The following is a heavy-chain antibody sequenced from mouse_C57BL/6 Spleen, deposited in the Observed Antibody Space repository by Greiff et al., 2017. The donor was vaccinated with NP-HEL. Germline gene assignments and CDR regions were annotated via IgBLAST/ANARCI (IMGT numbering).Heavy chain of an antibody. V-gene: IGHV1-64*01. D-gene: IGHD2-4*01. J-gene: IGHJ2*01. Sequence: QVQLQQPGAELVKPGASVKLSCKASGYTFTSYWMHWVKQRPGQGLEWIGMIHPNSGSTNYNEKFKSKATLTVDKSSSTAYMQLSSLTSEDSAVYYCARYDYDQNFDYWGQSTTLTVSS. CDR1: GYTFTSYW. CDR3: ARYDYDQNFDY. CDR2: IHPNSGST.